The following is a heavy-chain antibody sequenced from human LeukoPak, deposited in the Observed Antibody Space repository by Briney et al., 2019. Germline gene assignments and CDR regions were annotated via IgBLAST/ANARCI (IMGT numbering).Heavy chain of an antibody. V-gene: IGHV1-69*05. J-gene: IGHJ4*02. CDR3: ARRWPHSSGYYLFDY. D-gene: IGHD3-22*01. CDR2: IIPIFGAT. CDR1: GGTFSGHG. Sequence: ASVKVSCKASGGTFSGHGFSWVRQAPGQGLEWMRGIIPIFGATNYAQKFQGRVTITTDDSTSTGYMELSSLRSEDTAVYYCARRWPHSSGYYLFDYWGQGTLVTVSS.